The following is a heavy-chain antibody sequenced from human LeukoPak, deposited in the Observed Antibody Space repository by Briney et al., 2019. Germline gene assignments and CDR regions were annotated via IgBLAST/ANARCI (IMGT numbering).Heavy chain of an antibody. CDR1: GFTFSSYG. CDR2: ISGSGGST. D-gene: IGHD4-17*01. Sequence: GGSLRLSCAASGFTFSSYGMSWVRQAPGKGLEWVSAISGSGGSTYYADSVKGRFTISRDNSKNTLYLQMNSLRAEDTAVYYCAKDLGRSIYGDYPDYWGQGTLVTVSS. J-gene: IGHJ4*02. V-gene: IGHV3-23*01. CDR3: AKDLGRSIYGDYPDY.